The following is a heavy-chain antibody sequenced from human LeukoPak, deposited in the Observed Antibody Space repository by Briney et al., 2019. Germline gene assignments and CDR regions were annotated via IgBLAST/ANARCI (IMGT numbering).Heavy chain of an antibody. J-gene: IGHJ5*02. CDR2: IIPILGTA. Sequence: SVKVSCQASGGTYSSYAISWVRQAPGQGLEWMGGIIPILGTANYEQKIQGRVTITAHESTSTAYMELSSLRSEDTAVYYCARGLSYYGSGSYYKPHNWFDPWGQGTLVTVSS. CDR3: ARGLSYYGSGSYYKPHNWFDP. V-gene: IGHV1-69*01. CDR1: GGTYSSYA. D-gene: IGHD3-10*01.